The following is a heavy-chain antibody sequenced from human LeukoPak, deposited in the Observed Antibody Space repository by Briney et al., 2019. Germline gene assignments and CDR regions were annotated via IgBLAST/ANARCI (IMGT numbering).Heavy chain of an antibody. CDR1: GGSISDNY. CDR3: ARHPFATPFDY. Sequence: SETLSLTCTVSGGSISDNYWSWIRQPPGKGLEWIGYAYYSGHTNYNSSLKSRVTMSLDTSKSQFSLRLSSVTAADTAVYFCARHPFATPFDYWGPGALVTVSS. CDR2: AYYSGHT. J-gene: IGHJ4*02. V-gene: IGHV4-59*08. D-gene: IGHD2-15*01.